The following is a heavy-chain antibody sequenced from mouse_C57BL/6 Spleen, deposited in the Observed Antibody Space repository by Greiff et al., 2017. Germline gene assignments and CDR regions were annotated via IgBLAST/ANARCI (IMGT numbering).Heavy chain of an antibody. CDR1: GYAFSSSW. CDR3: ARSDSYYFDD. V-gene: IGHV1-82*01. Sequence: VQLQQSGPELVKPGASVKISCKASGYAFSSSWMNWVKQRPGKGLEWIGRIYPGDGDTNYNGKFKGKATLTADKSSSTAYMQLSSLTSEDSTVYYCARSDSYYFDDWGQGTTLTVSS. CDR2: IYPGDGDT. J-gene: IGHJ2*01.